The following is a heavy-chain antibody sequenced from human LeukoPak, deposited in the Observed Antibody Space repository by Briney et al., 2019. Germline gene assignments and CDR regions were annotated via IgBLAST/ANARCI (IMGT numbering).Heavy chain of an antibody. CDR1: GFTFSDYY. J-gene: IGHJ4*02. V-gene: IGHV3-11*01. CDR2: ISSSGSTI. CDR3: ARVNEYSSSSPLDY. Sequence: GSLRLSCAASGFTFSDYYMSWIRQAPGKGLEWVSYISSSGSTIYYADSVKGRFTISRDNAKNSLYLQMNSLRVEDTAVYYCARVNEYSSSSPLDYWGQGTLVTVSS. D-gene: IGHD6-6*01.